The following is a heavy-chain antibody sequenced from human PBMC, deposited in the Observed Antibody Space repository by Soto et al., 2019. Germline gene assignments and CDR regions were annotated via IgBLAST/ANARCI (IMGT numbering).Heavy chain of an antibody. Sequence: ASVKVSCKASGYTFTSYVSSWVRQAPGQGLEWMGWISAYNGNTNYAQKLQGRVTMTTDTSTSTAYMELRSLRSDDTAVYYCARKAAAGTGRNWFDPWGQGTLVTVSS. CDR2: ISAYNGNT. CDR3: ARKAAAGTGRNWFDP. CDR1: GYTFTSYV. V-gene: IGHV1-18*01. D-gene: IGHD6-13*01. J-gene: IGHJ5*02.